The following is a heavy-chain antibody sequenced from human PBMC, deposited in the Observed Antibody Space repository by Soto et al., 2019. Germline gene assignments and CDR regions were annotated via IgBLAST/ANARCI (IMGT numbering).Heavy chain of an antibody. J-gene: IGHJ4*02. CDR2: ISSSSSYI. D-gene: IGHD3-22*01. CDR3: AARYDEGVCCPPSHDY. V-gene: IGHV3-21*01. Sequence: GGSLRLSCAASGFTFSSYSMNWVRQAPGKGLEWVSSISSSSSYIYYADSVKGRFTISRDNAKNSLYLQMNSLRAEDTAVYYCAARYDEGVCCPPSHDYWGQGTLVTVSS. CDR1: GFTFSSYS.